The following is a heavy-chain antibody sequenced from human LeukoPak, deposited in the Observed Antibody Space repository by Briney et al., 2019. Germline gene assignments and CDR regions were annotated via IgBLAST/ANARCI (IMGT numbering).Heavy chain of an antibody. CDR3: ARGLGGWWPEPFA. Sequence: PSETLSLTCAVYGGSFSGYYWSWIRQPPGKGLEWIGEINHSGSTNYNPSLKSRVTTSVDTSKNQFSLKLSSVTAADTAVYYCARGLGGWWPEPFAWGQGTLVTVSS. J-gene: IGHJ5*02. CDR1: GGSFSGYY. V-gene: IGHV4-34*01. CDR2: INHSGST. D-gene: IGHD2-8*02.